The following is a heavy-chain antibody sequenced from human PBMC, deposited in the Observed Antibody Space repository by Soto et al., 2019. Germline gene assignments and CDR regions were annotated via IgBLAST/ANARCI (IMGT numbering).Heavy chain of an antibody. D-gene: IGHD6-13*01. J-gene: IGHJ4*02. CDR3: ARVPPLGIAAAGRRFFDD. CDR2: ISAYNGNT. Sequence: ASVKVSCKASGYTFTSYGISWVRQAPGQGLEWMGWISAYNGNTNYAQKLQGRVTMTTDTSTSTAYMELRSLRSDDTAVYYCARVPPLGIAAAGRRFFDDWGQGTLVTVSS. V-gene: IGHV1-18*01. CDR1: GYTFTSYG.